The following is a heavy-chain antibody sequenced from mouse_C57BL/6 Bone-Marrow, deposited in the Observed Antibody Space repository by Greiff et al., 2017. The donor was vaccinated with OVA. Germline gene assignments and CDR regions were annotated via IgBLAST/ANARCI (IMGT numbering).Heavy chain of an antibody. J-gene: IGHJ2*01. CDR2: IYPGSGST. Sequence: QVQLQQPGAELVKPGASVKMSCKASGYTFTSYWITWVKQRPGQGLEWIGDIYPGSGSTNYNEKFKSKATLTVDTSSSTAYMQISSLTSEDSAVYYCASGGSSGPYFDYWGQGTTLTVSS. V-gene: IGHV1-55*01. CDR1: GYTFTSYW. D-gene: IGHD3-2*02. CDR3: ASGGSSGPYFDY.